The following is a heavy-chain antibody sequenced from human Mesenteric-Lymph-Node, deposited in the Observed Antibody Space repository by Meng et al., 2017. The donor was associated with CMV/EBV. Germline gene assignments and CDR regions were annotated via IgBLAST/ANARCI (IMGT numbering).Heavy chain of an antibody. CDR3: ARRGYCSSTSCLYYFDY. Sequence: GGSLRLSCAASGFTFSSYSMNWVRQAPGKGLEWVSSISSSSSYIYYADSVKGRFTISRDNAKNSLYLQMNSLRAEDTAVYYCARRGYCSSTSCLYYFDYWGQGTLVTVSS. CDR1: GFTFSSYS. CDR2: ISSSSSYI. J-gene: IGHJ4*02. D-gene: IGHD2-2*01. V-gene: IGHV3-21*01.